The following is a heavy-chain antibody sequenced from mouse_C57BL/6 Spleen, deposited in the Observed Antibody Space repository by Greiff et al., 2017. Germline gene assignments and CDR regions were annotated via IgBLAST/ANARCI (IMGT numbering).Heavy chain of an antibody. CDR3: ARENPHYYAMDY. J-gene: IGHJ4*01. CDR2: INPSNGGT. V-gene: IGHV1-53*01. CDR1: GYTFTSYW. Sequence: QVQLQQPGTELVKPGASVKLSCKASGYTFTSYWMHWVKQRPGHGLEWIGNINPSNGGTNYNEKFKSKATLTVDKSASTAYMQLSSLTSEDSAVYYCARENPHYYAMDYWGKGTSVTVSS.